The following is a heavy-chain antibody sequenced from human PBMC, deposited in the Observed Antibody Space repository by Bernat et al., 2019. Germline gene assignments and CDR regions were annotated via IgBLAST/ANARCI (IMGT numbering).Heavy chain of an antibody. CDR3: ARVSLYGAPTSGMDV. V-gene: IGHV3-33*01. CDR2: IWYDGSNE. Sequence: VQLVESGGCLVQPGRSLRLSCEASKFTFSSYGMHWVRQAPGKGLEWVAVIWYDGSNENYADSVKGRFTISRDNSKNTLFLQMNSLRAEDTAVYYCARVSLYGAPTSGMDVWGQGTTVTVSS. CDR1: KFTFSSYG. D-gene: IGHD4-17*01. J-gene: IGHJ6*02.